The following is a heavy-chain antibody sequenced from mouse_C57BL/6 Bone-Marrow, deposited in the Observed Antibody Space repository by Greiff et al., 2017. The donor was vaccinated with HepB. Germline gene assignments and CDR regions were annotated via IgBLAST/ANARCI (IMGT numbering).Heavy chain of an antibody. V-gene: IGHV1-82*01. D-gene: IGHD4-1*01. CDR2: IYPGDGDT. Sequence: QVQLQQSGPELVKPGASVKISCKASGYAFSSSWMNWVKQRPGKGLEWIGRIYPGDGDTNYNGKFKGKATLTADKSSSTASMQLSSLTSEDSAVYFCARDLLGLDYWGQGTTLTVSS. CDR1: GYAFSSSW. CDR3: ARDLLGLDY. J-gene: IGHJ2*01.